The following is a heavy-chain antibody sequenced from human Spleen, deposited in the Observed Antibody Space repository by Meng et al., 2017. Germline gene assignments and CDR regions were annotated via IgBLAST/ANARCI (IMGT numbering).Heavy chain of an antibody. CDR2: IYHSGST. Sequence: SETLSLTCAVSGYSISSAYYWGWIRLPPGKGLEWIGSIYHSGSTYYNPSLKSRLTISVDTSKNQFSLKLSSVTAADTAVYYCARGMYYYDSSGYRPSTSPDAFDIWGQGTMVTVSS. CDR1: GYSISSAYY. J-gene: IGHJ3*02. D-gene: IGHD3-22*01. V-gene: IGHV4-38-2*01. CDR3: ARGMYYYDSSGYRPSTSPDAFDI.